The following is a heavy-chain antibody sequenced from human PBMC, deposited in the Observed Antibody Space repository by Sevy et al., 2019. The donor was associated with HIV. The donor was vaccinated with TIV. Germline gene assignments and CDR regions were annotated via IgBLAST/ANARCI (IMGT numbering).Heavy chain of an antibody. V-gene: IGHV3-49*03. CDR1: GFTFGDYA. CDR2: IRSKAYGGTT. CDR3: TRAEEWPVVVAATFDY. Sequence: GVSLRLSCTASGFTFGDYAMSWFRQAPGKGLEWVGFIRSKAYGGTTEYAASVKGRFTISRDDSKSIAYLQMNSLKTEDTAVYYCTRAEEWPVVVAATFDYWGQGTLVIVSS. D-gene: IGHD2-15*01. J-gene: IGHJ4*02.